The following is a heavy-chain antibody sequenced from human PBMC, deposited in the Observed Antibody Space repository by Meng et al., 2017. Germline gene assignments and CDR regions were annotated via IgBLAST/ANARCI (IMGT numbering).Heavy chain of an antibody. CDR1: GFTFSSYW. CDR3: AGGMTDIVVVPAAMTLQYCSGGSCYYVYYYGMDV. J-gene: IGHJ6*02. CDR2: IKQDGSEK. Sequence: GGSLRLSCAASGFTFSSYWMSWVRQAPGKGLEWVANIKQDGSEKYYVDSVKGRFTISRDNAKNSLYLQMNSLRAEDTAVYYCAGGMTDIVVVPAAMTLQYCSGGSCYYVYYYGMDVWGQGTTVTVSS. V-gene: IGHV3-7*01. D-gene: IGHD2-2*01.